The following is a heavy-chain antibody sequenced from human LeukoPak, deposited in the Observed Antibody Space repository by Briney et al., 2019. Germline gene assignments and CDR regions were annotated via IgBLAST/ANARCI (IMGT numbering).Heavy chain of an antibody. Sequence: GGSLRLSCAASGFAVSSNYMNWVRQAPGKGLEWLSVFYSGGSTDYADSVKGRFTMSRDNSKNTLCLQMNSQRAEDTAVYYCARGRGYSGYDESYPFDYWGQGTLVTVSS. CDR3: ARGRGYSGYDESYPFDY. CDR1: GFAVSSNY. CDR2: FYSGGST. V-gene: IGHV3-66*01. J-gene: IGHJ4*02. D-gene: IGHD5-12*01.